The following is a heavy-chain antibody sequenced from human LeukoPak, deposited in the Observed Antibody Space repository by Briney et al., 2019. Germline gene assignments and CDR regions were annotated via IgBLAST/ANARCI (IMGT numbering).Heavy chain of an antibody. V-gene: IGHV1-46*01. CDR1: GYTFTSYY. CDR2: INPSGGST. D-gene: IGHD3-3*01. J-gene: IGHJ3*02. CDR3: VRETISDAFDI. Sequence: ASVKVSCKASGYTFTSYYMHWVRQAPGQGLEWMGIINPSGGSTSYAQKFQGRDTMTRDTSTSTVYMELSSLRSEDTAVYYCVRETISDAFDIWGQGTMVTVSS.